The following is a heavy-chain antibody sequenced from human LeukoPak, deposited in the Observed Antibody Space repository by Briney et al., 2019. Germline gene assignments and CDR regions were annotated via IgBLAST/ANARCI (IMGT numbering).Heavy chain of an antibody. CDR2: IFHTGST. J-gene: IGHJ4*02. CDR3: ASPRGTYIDY. V-gene: IGHV4-38-2*01. D-gene: IGHD3-16*01. Sequence: PSETLSLTCAVSGYSISTRYFWGWIRQSPGQGLEWIGSIFHTGSTSYNPSFKRRATLSVDTSKNEFSLKLTSVNATDTAIYYCASPRGTYIDYGGQGILVTVSS. CDR1: GYSISTRYF.